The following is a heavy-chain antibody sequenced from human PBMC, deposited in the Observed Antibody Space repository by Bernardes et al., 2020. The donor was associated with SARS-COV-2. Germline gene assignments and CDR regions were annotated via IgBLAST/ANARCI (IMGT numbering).Heavy chain of an antibody. CDR2: ISYDGSNK. J-gene: IGHJ3*02. CDR3: ASSRDGYRNDAFDI. Sequence: GGSLRLSCAASGFTFSSYAMHWVRQAPGKGLEWVAVISYDGSNKYYADSVKGRFTISRDNSKNTLYLQMNSLRAEDTAVYYCASSRDGYRNDAFDIWGQGTMVTVSS. D-gene: IGHD5-12*01. V-gene: IGHV3-30-3*01. CDR1: GFTFSSYA.